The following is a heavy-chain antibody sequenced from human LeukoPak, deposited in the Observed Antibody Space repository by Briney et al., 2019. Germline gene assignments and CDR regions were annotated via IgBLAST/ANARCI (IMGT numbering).Heavy chain of an antibody. CDR3: ATSYIVLMWGGFDP. Sequence: PSETLSLTCTVSGGPISSSSYYWGWIRQPPGKGLEWIGSIYYSGSTYYNPSLKSRVTISVDTSKNQFSLKLSSVTAADTAVYYCATSYIVLMWGGFDPWGQGTLVTVSS. CDR1: GGPISSSSYY. D-gene: IGHD2-8*01. V-gene: IGHV4-39*01. CDR2: IYYSGST. J-gene: IGHJ5*02.